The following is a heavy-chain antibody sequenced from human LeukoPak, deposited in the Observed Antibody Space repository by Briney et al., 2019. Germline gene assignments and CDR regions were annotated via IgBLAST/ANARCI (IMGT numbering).Heavy chain of an antibody. V-gene: IGHV3-74*01. CDR1: GFTFSSHW. D-gene: IGHD2-21*02. CDR2: INRDGSST. CDR3: ARDLVVVTERDY. Sequence: GGSLRLSCAASGFTFSSHWMHWVRQAPGKGLVWVSRINRDGSSTSYADSVKGRFTISRDNAKNSLYLQMNSLRAEDTAVYYCARDLVVVTERDYWGQGTLVTVSS. J-gene: IGHJ4*02.